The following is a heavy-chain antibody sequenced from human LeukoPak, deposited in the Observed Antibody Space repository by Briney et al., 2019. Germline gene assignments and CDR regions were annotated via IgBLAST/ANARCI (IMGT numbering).Heavy chain of an antibody. CDR2: ISYDGSNK. CDR1: GFTFSSYA. D-gene: IGHD1-26*01. CDR3: AQWGIVGATEPGY. V-gene: IGHV3-30-3*01. J-gene: IGHJ4*02. Sequence: PGGSLRLSCSASGFTFSSYAMHWVRQAPGKGLEWVAVISYDGSNKYYADSVKGRFTISRDNSKNTLYLQMNSLRAEDTAVYYCAQWGIVGATEPGYWGQGTLVTVSS.